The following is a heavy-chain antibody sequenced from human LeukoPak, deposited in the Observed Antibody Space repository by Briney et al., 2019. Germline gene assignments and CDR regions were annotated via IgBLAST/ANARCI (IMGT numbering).Heavy chain of an antibody. D-gene: IGHD1-26*01. CDR2: IIPIFGTA. CDR1: GGTFSSYA. Sequence: ASVKVSCKASGGTFSSYAISWVRQAPGQGLEWMGGIIPIFGTANYAQKFQGRVTITADESTSTAYMELSSLRSEDTAVYYCARDRAPYSGSSENPPSFDYWGQGTLVTVSS. J-gene: IGHJ4*02. V-gene: IGHV1-69*13. CDR3: ARDRAPYSGSSENPPSFDY.